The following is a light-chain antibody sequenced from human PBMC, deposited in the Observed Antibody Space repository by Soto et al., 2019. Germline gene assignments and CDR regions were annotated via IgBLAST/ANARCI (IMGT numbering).Light chain of an antibody. Sequence: EVVMTQSPATLSVSPGERVTLSCRASQSVSSSLAWYQQKPGQAPRLLIYSASTRATGIPARFSGSGSGTELTLTISSLESEDFAVYYCQQYSNGYTFGQGTKLEIK. J-gene: IGKJ2*01. CDR3: QQYSNGYT. CDR2: SAS. V-gene: IGKV3-15*01. CDR1: QSVSSS.